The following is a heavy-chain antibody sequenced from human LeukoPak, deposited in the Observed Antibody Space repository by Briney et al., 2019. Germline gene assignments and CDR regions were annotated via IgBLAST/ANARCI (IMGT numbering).Heavy chain of an antibody. CDR1: GGSISSYY. CDR3: ARSGLNRGAFDI. CDR2: IYYSGST. V-gene: IGHV4-59*01. J-gene: IGHJ3*02. Sequence: SETLSPTCTVSGGSISSYYWSWVRQPPGKGLEWIGYIYYSGSTNYNPSLKSRVTISVDTSKNQFSLKLSSVTAADTAVYYCARSGLNRGAFDIWGQGTMVTVSS. D-gene: IGHD1-14*01.